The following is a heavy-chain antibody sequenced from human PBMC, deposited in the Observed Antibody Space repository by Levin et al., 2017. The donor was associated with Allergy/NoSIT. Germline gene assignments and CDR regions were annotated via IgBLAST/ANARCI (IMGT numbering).Heavy chain of an antibody. CDR3: ARPRGGFYGSGSFDS. Sequence: KISCKAFGGTLRNYPISWVRQAPGQGLEWMGGIIPAFASTNYAQKLQGRVTITADESTRTAYMELRSLRSEDTAVYFCARPRGGFYGSGSFDSWGQGTLVTVSS. D-gene: IGHD3-10*01. CDR2: IIPAFAST. CDR1: GGTLRNYP. J-gene: IGHJ4*02. V-gene: IGHV1-69*01.